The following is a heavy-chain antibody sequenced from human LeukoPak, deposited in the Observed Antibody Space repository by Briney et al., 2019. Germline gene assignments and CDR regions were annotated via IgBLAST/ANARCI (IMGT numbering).Heavy chain of an antibody. V-gene: IGHV5-51*01. J-gene: IGHJ4*02. CDR1: GYSFTTYW. CDR2: IYPGDSDT. D-gene: IGHD3-22*01. Sequence: GESLKISCKGSGYSFTTYWIGWVRQMPGKGLEWLGIIYPGDSDTRYSPSFQGRVTISADRAINTAYLQWSSLKASDTAMYYCARHSVPTYYYDSTASRAADYWGQGTLVTVSS. CDR3: ARHSVPTYYYDSTASRAADY.